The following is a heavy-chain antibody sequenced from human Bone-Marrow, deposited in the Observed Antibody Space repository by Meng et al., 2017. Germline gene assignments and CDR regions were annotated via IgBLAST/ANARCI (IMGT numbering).Heavy chain of an antibody. Sequence: QVQLQQSGPGRVKPSQTLPLTCAISGDSVSSNIAAWNWIRQPPSRGLEWLGRTYYRSRWYDDYALSVKSRITINPDTSKNQFSLQLNSVTPEDTAVYYCARQLGHFDFWGQGTLVTVSS. D-gene: IGHD6-13*01. J-gene: IGHJ4*02. CDR2: TYYRSRWYD. CDR1: GDSVSSNIAA. V-gene: IGHV6-1*01. CDR3: ARQLGHFDF.